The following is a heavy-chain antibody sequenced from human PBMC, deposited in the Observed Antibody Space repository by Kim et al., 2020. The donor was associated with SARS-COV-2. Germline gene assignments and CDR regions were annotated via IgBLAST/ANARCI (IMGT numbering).Heavy chain of an antibody. Sequence: GGSLRLSCAASGFTFNNYAMTWVRQAPGKGLEWVSAISGNAAGTYYADSVKGRFTISRDNSRNTLFLQMNSLRADDTAVYYCAKKITTPVRSYYYSALDVWGPRTTLTVSS. CDR2: ISGNAAGT. V-gene: IGHV3-23*01. D-gene: IGHD1-1*01. J-gene: IGHJ6*02. CDR1: GFTFNNYA. CDR3: AKKITTPVRSYYYSALDV.